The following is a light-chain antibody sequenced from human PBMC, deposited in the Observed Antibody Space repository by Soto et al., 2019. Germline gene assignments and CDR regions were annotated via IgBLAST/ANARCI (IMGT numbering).Light chain of an antibody. CDR3: LQHNNYPRT. V-gene: IGKV3D-15*01. J-gene: IGKJ1*01. Sequence: IVMTQSPAPLSVSPGERATLSCRASQGVRSYLAWYQQKAGQAPRLVIYGASNRATGIPDRFSGSGSGTDFTLTISSLQPEDFATYYCLQHNNYPRTFGQGTKVDIK. CDR1: QGVRSY. CDR2: GAS.